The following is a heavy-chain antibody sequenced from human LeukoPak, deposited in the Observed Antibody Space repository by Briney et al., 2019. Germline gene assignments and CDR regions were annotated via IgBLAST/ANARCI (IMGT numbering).Heavy chain of an antibody. J-gene: IGHJ4*02. Sequence: QAGGSLRLSCAASGFTFSSYGMHWVRQAPGKGLEWVAVIWYDGSNKYYTDSVKGRLTISRDNSKDTLFLQMNSLRAEDTAVYYCAREGPRGNSQFDYWGQGTLVTVSS. V-gene: IGHV3-33*01. D-gene: IGHD2/OR15-2a*01. CDR1: GFTFSSYG. CDR2: IWYDGSNK. CDR3: AREGPRGNSQFDY.